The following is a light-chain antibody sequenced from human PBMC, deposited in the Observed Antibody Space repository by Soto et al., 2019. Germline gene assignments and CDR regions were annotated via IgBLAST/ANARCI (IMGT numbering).Light chain of an antibody. J-gene: IGKJ1*01. V-gene: IGKV2-30*02. CDR1: QSLIHSDGDTY. CDR3: MQGTHWPWT. CDR2: KVS. Sequence: VVMTQSPLSLPVTLGQPASISCRSSQSLIHSDGDTYLNWFQQRPGQSPRRLIYKVSDRDSGVPDRFSGSWSGTDFTLKISRVEAEDVGVYYCMQGTHWPWTFGQGTEVEIK.